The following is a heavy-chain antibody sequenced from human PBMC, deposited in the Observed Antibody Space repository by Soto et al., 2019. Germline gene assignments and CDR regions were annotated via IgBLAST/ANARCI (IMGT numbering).Heavy chain of an antibody. D-gene: IGHD5-12*01. CDR2: IYHSGTT. J-gene: IGHJ4*02. CDR3: AREGNLGRWLQPLDF. Sequence: SETLSLTCVVSGGSISSSNWWSWVRQPPGKGLEWIGEIYHSGTTNYNPSLKSRVSMSVDTSKNQFSLRLISVTAADTAKYFCAREGNLGRWLQPLDFWGQGTLVT. V-gene: IGHV4-4*02. CDR1: GGSISSSNW.